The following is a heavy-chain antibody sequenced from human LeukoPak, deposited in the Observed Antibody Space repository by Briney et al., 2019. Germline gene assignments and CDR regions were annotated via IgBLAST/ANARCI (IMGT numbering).Heavy chain of an antibody. D-gene: IGHD4-23*01. CDR2: IYSGGST. V-gene: IGHV3-53*01. Sequence: GGSLRLSCAASGFTVSSNYMSWVRQAPGKGLEWVSVIYSGGSTYYADSVKGRFSISRDNSKNTLYLQMNSLRAEDTAVYYCANRPRDYGGNSYYYYYMDVWGKGTTVTISS. J-gene: IGHJ6*03. CDR3: ANRPRDYGGNSYYYYYMDV. CDR1: GFTVSSNY.